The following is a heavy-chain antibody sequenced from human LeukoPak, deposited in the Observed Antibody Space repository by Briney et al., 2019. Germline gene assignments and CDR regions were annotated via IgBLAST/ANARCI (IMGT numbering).Heavy chain of an antibody. CDR2: IRSKAYGGTT. Sequence: PGRSLRLSCTASGFTFGDYAMSWFRQAPGKGLEWVGFIRSKAYGGTTEYAASVKGRFTISRDDSKSIAYLQMNSLKTEDTAVYYCISIVVVVAGFDYWGQGTLVTVSS. D-gene: IGHD2-15*01. CDR1: GFTFGDYA. V-gene: IGHV3-49*03. CDR3: ISIVVVVAGFDY. J-gene: IGHJ4*02.